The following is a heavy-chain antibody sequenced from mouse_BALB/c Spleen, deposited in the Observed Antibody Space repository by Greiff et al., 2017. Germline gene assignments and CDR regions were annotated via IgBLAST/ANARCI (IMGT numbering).Heavy chain of an antibody. D-gene: IGHD2-2*01. V-gene: IGHV2-2*02. CDR1: GFSLTSYG. Sequence: QVQLKQSGPGLVQPSQSLSITCTVSGFSLTSYGVHWVRQSPGKGLEWLGVIWSGGSTDYNAAFISRLSISKDNSKSQVFFKMNSLQANDTAIYYCARGGLYGYDNRFAYWGQGTLVTVSA. CDR3: ARGGLYGYDNRFAY. J-gene: IGHJ3*01. CDR2: IWSGGST.